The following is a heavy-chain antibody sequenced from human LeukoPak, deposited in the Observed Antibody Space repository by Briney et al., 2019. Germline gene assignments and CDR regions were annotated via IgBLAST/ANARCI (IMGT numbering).Heavy chain of an antibody. V-gene: IGHV3-33*01. Sequence: GGSLRLSCAASGFTFSSYGMHWVRQAPGKGREWVAVIWYEGSNKYYADSVKCRFTISRDNSKNTLYLQMNSLRAEDTAVYYCAREVGEGDFWSGYYFGYYGMDVWGQGTTVTVSS. CDR2: IWYEGSNK. J-gene: IGHJ6*02. CDR1: GFTFSSYG. D-gene: IGHD3-3*01. CDR3: AREVGEGDFWSGYYFGYYGMDV.